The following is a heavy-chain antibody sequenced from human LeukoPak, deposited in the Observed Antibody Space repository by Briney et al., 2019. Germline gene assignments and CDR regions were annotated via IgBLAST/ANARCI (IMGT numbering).Heavy chain of an antibody. CDR2: IYYSGST. CDR3: ARGRDYYGSGSFNFDY. V-gene: IGHV4-59*01. D-gene: IGHD3-10*01. J-gene: IGHJ4*02. CDR1: GGSISSYY. Sequence: SETLSLTCTVSGGSISSYYWSWIRQPPGKGLEWIGYIYYSGSTNYNPSLKSRATISVDTSKNQFSLKLSSVTAADTAVYYCARGRDYYGSGSFNFDYWGQGTLVTVSS.